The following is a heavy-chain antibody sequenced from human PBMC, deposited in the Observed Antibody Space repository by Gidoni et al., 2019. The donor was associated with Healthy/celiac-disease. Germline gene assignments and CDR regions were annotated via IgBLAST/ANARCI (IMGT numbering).Heavy chain of an antibody. J-gene: IGHJ4*02. V-gene: IGHV1-2*02. CDR2: INPNSGGT. Sequence: QVQLVQSGAEVKKPGASVKVSCKASGYTFTGYYMHWVRQAPGQGLEWMGWINPNSGGTNYAQKFQGRVTMTRDTSISTAYMELSRLRSDDTAVYYCARDFSRAARPAPSPYLFWGQGTLVTVSS. D-gene: IGHD6-6*01. CDR1: GYTFTGYY. CDR3: ARDFSRAARPAPSPYLF.